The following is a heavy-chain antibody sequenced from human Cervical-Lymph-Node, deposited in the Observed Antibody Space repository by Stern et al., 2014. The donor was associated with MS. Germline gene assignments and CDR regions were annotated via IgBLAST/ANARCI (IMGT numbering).Heavy chain of an antibody. D-gene: IGHD1-26*01. V-gene: IGHV1-46*01. CDR2: INPSGGST. J-gene: IGHJ3*02. CDR1: GYTFTSYY. CDR3: ARVGWELLDAFDI. Sequence: VQLVQSGAEVKKPRASLTVSCKASGYTFTSYYMHWVRQPPGPGLEWMGIINPSGGSTSYAQKFQGRVTMTRDTSTSTVYMELSSLRSEDTAVYYCARVGWELLDAFDIWGQGTMVTVSS.